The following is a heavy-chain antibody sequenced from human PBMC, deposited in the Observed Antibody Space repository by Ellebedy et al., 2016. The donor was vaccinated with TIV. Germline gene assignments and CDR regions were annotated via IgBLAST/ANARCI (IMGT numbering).Heavy chain of an antibody. V-gene: IGHV3-7*01. CDR3: VRAVPNWFDA. CDR1: GFTFSSYW. J-gene: IGHJ5*02. CDR2: IKEDGSEK. Sequence: GESLKISCAASGFTFSSYWMSWVRQAPGKGLEWVANIKEDGSEKNYVDSVKGRFTISRDNAKNSLYLQMNSLGADDTAVYYCVRAVPNWFDAWGKGTLVTVSS.